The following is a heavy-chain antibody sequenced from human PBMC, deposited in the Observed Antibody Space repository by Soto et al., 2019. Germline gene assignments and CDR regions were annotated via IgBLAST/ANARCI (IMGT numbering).Heavy chain of an antibody. CDR1: GYTFTNYG. J-gene: IGHJ4*02. D-gene: IGHD3-10*01. CDR3: ARDLAYIREY. V-gene: IGHV1-18*01. Sequence: QVQLIHSGPEVKKPGASVKVSCKASGYTFTNYGISWVRQAPGQGLEWMGWTSTAHADRGYAQTFQGRVTMTTDTSTSTAFMELRSLRSDDTAVYYCARDLAYIREYWGQGTQVTVSS. CDR2: TSTAHADR.